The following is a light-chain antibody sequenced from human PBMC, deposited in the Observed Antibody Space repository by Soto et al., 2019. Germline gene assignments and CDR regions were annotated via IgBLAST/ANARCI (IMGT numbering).Light chain of an antibody. J-gene: IGLJ2*01. Sequence: QSALTQPASVSGSSGQSSTISCTGTSSDVGSYNLVSWFQQHPGKAPRLMIYEVNKRPSGVSNRFSGSKSGYTASLTISGLQAEDEAEYYCCTFAGTTTYVLFGGGTKLTVL. CDR2: EVN. CDR1: SSDVGSYNL. CDR3: CTFAGTTTYVL. V-gene: IGLV2-23*02.